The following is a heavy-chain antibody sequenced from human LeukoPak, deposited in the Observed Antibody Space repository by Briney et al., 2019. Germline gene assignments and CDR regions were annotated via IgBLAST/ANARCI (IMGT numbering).Heavy chain of an antibody. V-gene: IGHV4-59*01. CDR3: ARVTGTTGGLTLYYFDY. CDR1: GGSISTYY. Sequence: KPSETLSLTCTVSGGSISTYYWSWIRQPPGKGLEWIGYVYYSGSTNYNPSLKSRVTISVDTSKNQFSLRLRSVTAADTAVYYCARVTGTTGGLTLYYFDYWGQGTLVTVSS. CDR2: VYYSGST. J-gene: IGHJ4*02. D-gene: IGHD1-7*01.